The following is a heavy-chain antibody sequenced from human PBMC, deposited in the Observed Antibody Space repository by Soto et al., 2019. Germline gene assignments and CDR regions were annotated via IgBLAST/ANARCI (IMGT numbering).Heavy chain of an antibody. D-gene: IGHD4-17*01. CDR3: AKDSRYGMDV. J-gene: IGHJ6*02. CDR1: GFTFSSYG. CDR2: ISYDGSNK. Sequence: QVQLVESGGGVVQPGRSLRLSCAASGFTFSSYGMHWVRQAPGKGLEWVAVISYDGSNKYYADSVKGRFTISRDNSKITLYLQMNSLRAEDTAVYDCAKDSRYGMDVWGQGTTVTVSS. V-gene: IGHV3-30*18.